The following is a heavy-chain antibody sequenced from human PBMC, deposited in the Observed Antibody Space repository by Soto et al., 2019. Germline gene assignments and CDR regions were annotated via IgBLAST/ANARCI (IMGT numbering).Heavy chain of an antibody. CDR2: AYYRSQWYY. V-gene: IGHV6-1*01. Sequence: PSQTLSLTCAISGDSGSSNSAAWNWIRQSPSRGLEWLGRAYYRSQWYYDSAVSVRSRITVIPDTSKNQFSLQLNSVTPEDTAVYYCTKQKGDSRTYNGMAVWGQGTTVTVSS. CDR3: TKQKGDSRTYNGMAV. J-gene: IGHJ6*02. D-gene: IGHD2-21*02. CDR1: GDSGSSNSAA.